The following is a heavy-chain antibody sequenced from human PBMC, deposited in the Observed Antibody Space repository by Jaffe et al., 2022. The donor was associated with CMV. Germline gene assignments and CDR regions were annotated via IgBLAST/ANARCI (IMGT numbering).Heavy chain of an antibody. CDR2: IDPSDSYT. D-gene: IGHD5-12*01. CDR3: ATQVNVVATNTFDD. J-gene: IGHJ4*02. CDR1: PYIFTNYW. V-gene: IGHV5-10-1*03. Sequence: EVQLVQSGAEVKKPGESLRISCKGSPYIFTNYWINWVRQMPGRGLEWVGRIDPSDSYTNYGPSFHGHVTISADKSLTTAYLQWSSLKASDTAIYYCATQVNVVATNTFDDWGQGTLVTVSS.